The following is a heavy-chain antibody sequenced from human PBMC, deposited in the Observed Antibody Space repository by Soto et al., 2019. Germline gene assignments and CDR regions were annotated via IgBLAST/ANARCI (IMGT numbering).Heavy chain of an antibody. CDR3: ARDQKVGSKTRWFAP. CDR1: GGSISSYY. CDR2: IYYSGST. V-gene: IGHV4-59*01. Sequence: KTSETLSLTCTVSGGSISSYYWSWIRQPPGKGLEWIGYIYYSGSTNYNPSLKSRVTISVDTSKNQFSLKLSSVTAADTAVYYCARDQKVGSKTRWFAPWGQGTLGTLS. J-gene: IGHJ5*02. D-gene: IGHD1-26*01.